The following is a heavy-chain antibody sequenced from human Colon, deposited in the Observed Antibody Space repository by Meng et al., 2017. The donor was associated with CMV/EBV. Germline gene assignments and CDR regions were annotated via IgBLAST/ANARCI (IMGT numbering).Heavy chain of an antibody. CDR1: GTSISINNR. V-gene: IGHV4-4*02. CDR2: NYHTGNT. J-gene: IGHJ5*02. D-gene: IGHD1-14*01. Sequence: CADSGTSISINNRWHWVRQPQGKGLEWIGENYHTGNTNYNPSLKSRVTISVDKSDNHFSVKLSSVTAADTAVYYCTRASEWRRGVHPWGQGTLVTVSS. CDR3: TRASEWRRGVHP.